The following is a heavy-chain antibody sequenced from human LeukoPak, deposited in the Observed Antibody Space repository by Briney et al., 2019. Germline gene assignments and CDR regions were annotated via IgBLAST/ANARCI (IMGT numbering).Heavy chain of an antibody. V-gene: IGHV4-39*07. CDR1: GGSISSSSYY. J-gene: IGHJ2*01. CDR3: ARVRSSSSLSPWYFDL. D-gene: IGHD6-13*01. CDR2: IYYSGST. Sequence: SETLSLTCTVSGGSISSSSYYWGWIRQPPGKGLEWIGSIYYSGSTYYNPSLKSRVTISVDTSKNQFSLRLSSMTAADTAVYYCARVRSSSSLSPWYFDLWGRGTLVTVSS.